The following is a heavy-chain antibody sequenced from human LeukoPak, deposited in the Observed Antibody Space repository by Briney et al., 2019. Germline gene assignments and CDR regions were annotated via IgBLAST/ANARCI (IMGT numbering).Heavy chain of an antibody. CDR1: GGSISSGGYY. V-gene: IGHV4-31*03. CDR2: IYYSGST. J-gene: IGHJ4*02. Sequence: SETLSLTCTVSGGSISSGGYYWSWIRHHPGKGLEWIGYIYYSGSTYYNPSPKSRVTISVDTSKNQFSLKLSSVTAADTAVYYCARVQGMVYANFDYWGQGTLVTVSS. D-gene: IGHD2-8*01. CDR3: ARVQGMVYANFDY.